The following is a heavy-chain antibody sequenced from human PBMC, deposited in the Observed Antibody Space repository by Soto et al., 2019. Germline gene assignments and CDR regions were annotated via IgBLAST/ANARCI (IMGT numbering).Heavy chain of an antibody. CDR2: IYYSGST. CDR1: GGSISSYY. Sequence: SETLSLTCTVSGGSISSYYWTWIRQPPGKGLECIGYIYYSGSTNYNPSLKSRVTISVDTSKNQFSLKLGSVTAADTAVYYCARVLLYSSPYFDYWGQGTLVTVSS. D-gene: IGHD6-13*01. CDR3: ARVLLYSSPYFDY. V-gene: IGHV4-59*01. J-gene: IGHJ4*02.